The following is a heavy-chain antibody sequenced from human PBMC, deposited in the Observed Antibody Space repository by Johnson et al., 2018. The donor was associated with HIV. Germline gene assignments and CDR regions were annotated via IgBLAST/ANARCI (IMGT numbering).Heavy chain of an antibody. CDR3: TTARTYF. V-gene: IGHV3-74*01. CDR2: INGDGGRL. J-gene: IGHJ3*01. CDR1: GFTFSDHW. Sequence: EVQLVESGGGLVQPGGSLRLSCGASGFTFSDHWMQWVRQAPGKGLVWVSRINGDGGRLTYADSVKGRFTISRDDAKNSLYLLIDSLRTEDTAVYYCTTARTYFWGQGTMVTVSS. D-gene: IGHD2-8*01.